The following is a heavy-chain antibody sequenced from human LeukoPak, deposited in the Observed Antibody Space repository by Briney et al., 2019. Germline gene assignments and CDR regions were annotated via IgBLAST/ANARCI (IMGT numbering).Heavy chain of an antibody. V-gene: IGHV4-4*07. CDR1: GGSISTYY. Sequence: SETLSLTCTVSGGSISTYYWSWVRQPAGKGLEWIGRIYTSGSTNYNPSLKSRVTISVDTSKNQFSLKLSSVTAADTAVYYCARDPVWDYDSSGYSGYWGQGTLVTVSS. J-gene: IGHJ4*02. CDR2: IYTSGST. D-gene: IGHD3-22*01. CDR3: ARDPVWDYDSSGYSGY.